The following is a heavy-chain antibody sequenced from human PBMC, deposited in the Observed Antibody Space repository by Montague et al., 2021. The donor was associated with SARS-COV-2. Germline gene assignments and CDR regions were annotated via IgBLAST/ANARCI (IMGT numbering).Heavy chain of an antibody. V-gene: IGHV4-59*01. CDR3: AGDRGGWLQLEAYFDY. Sequence: SETLSLTCTVSGGSISSYYWSWIRQPPGKGLEWIGHIYYSGSTNYNPSLKSRVTISVDTSKNQFSLKLNSMTAADTAVYYCAGDRGGWLQLEAYFDYWGQGTLVTVSS. CDR2: IYYSGST. D-gene: IGHD5-24*01. CDR1: GGSISSYY. J-gene: IGHJ4*02.